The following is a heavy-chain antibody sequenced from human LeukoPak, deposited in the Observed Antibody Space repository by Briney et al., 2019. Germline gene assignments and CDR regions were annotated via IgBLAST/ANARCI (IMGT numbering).Heavy chain of an antibody. Sequence: PSETLSLTCAVYGGSFNGYYWSWIRQPPGKGLEWIGEINHSGSTNYNPSLKSRVTISVDTSKNQFSLKLSSVTAADTAVYYCARVSSGWFTSVDYWGQGTLVTVSS. D-gene: IGHD6-19*01. J-gene: IGHJ4*02. CDR1: GGSFNGYY. CDR3: ARVSSGWFTSVDY. V-gene: IGHV4-34*01. CDR2: INHSGST.